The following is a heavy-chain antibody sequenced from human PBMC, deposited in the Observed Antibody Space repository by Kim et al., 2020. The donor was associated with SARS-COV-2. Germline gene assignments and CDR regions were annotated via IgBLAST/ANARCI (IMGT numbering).Heavy chain of an antibody. D-gene: IGHD6-13*01. Sequence: SETLSLTCTVSGGSISTGDYYWSWVRQTPGKGLEWIGSIHYIGTTHDNPSLKSRVTISVDTSKNQFSLTLSSVTAADTAVYFCARGYGLFYGMDVWGQGT. J-gene: IGHJ6*02. CDR1: GGSISTGDYY. CDR2: IHYIGTT. V-gene: IGHV4-30-4*01. CDR3: ARGYGLFYGMDV.